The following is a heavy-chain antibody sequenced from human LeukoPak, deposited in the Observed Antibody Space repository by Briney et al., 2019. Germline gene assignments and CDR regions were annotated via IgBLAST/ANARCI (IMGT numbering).Heavy chain of an antibody. V-gene: IGHV3-23*01. J-gene: IGHJ4*02. Sequence: PGGSLRLSCAASGFTIRSYDMSWVRQAPGEGLEWVSATSGSGGDTYYADSVKGRFTISRDNSKNTLYLQMNSLRAEDTAVYYCAKEYSGYDFDYWGQGTLVTVSS. CDR1: GFTIRSYD. D-gene: IGHD5-12*01. CDR2: TSGSGGDT. CDR3: AKEYSGYDFDY.